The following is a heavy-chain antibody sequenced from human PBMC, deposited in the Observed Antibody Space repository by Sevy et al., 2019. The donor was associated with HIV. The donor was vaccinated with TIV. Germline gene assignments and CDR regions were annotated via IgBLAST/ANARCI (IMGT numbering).Heavy chain of an antibody. D-gene: IGHD3-22*01. V-gene: IGHV3-23*01. CDR1: GFTFSSYA. CDR2: ISGSGGST. J-gene: IGHJ2*01. Sequence: GGSLRLSCAASGFTFSSYAMSWVRQAPGKGLEWVSAISGSGGSTYYADSVKGRFTISRDNSKNTLYLQMNSLRAEDTAVYYCANPTYYYYDSSSYYPEHLWGRGTLVTVSS. CDR3: ANPTYYYYDSSSYYPEHL.